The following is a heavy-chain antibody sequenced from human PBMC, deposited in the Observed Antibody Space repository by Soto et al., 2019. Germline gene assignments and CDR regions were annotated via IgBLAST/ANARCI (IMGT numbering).Heavy chain of an antibody. V-gene: IGHV3-48*02. CDR1: GFRFSDYS. CDR2: ITSSGDST. D-gene: IGHD4-17*01. Sequence: DVQLLESGGGSVHPGGSLRLACAGSGFRFSDYSMNWVRQAPGKGVEWVSYITSSGDSTYYADSVKGRFTVSRDNAKNSLFLQMNGLRDEDTAVYYCARLPKGSTVTSWGQGTLVTVSS. J-gene: IGHJ4*02. CDR3: ARLPKGSTVTS.